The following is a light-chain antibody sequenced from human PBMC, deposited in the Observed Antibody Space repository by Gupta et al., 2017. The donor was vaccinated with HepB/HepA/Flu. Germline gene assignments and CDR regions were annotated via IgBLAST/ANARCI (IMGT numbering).Light chain of an antibody. J-gene: IGLJ3*02. Sequence: ALHQPDYVSGAHGQSITISCPGTSSDVGGYNYVSWYKQQPGKASKLMINDVSNQPSGVSNRFSGSKSGYTASLSISGHQAEDEADYYCTSYTSSSTRVFGGGTKLTVL. CDR3: TSYTSSSTRV. CDR2: DVS. V-gene: IGLV2-14*03. CDR1: SSDVGGYNY.